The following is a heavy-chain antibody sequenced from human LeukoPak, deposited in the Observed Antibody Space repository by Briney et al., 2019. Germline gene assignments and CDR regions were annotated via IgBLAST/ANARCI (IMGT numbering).Heavy chain of an antibody. Sequence: GGSLRLSCAASGFIFSTYPMSWVRQAPGKGLEWVSAITGSGDSTFYADSVKGRCTISRDNSKDTLSLQMNTLRAEDAAVYYCAKENPVGGTNYFDYWGQGTLVTVSS. D-gene: IGHD1-26*01. CDR3: AKENPVGGTNYFDY. J-gene: IGHJ4*02. V-gene: IGHV3-23*01. CDR1: GFIFSTYP. CDR2: ITGSGDST.